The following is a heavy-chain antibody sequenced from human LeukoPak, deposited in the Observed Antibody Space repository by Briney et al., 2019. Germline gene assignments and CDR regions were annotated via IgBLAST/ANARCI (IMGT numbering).Heavy chain of an antibody. CDR3: ATGSSSGWYDTLFDY. Sequence: ASVQVSFKGPGYTLTELFMHWVRQPPGKGRAGMGGFDPEDCETIYVQKFQGRVTMTEDTSTDTAYMELSSLRSEDTAVYFCATGSSSGWYDTLFDYWGQGTLVTVSS. CDR1: GYTLTELF. CDR2: FDPEDCET. V-gene: IGHV1-24*01. D-gene: IGHD6-19*01. J-gene: IGHJ4*02.